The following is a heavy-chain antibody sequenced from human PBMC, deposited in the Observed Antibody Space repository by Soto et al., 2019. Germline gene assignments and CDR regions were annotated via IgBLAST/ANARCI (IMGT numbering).Heavy chain of an antibody. J-gene: IGHJ3*02. CDR3: TTGAGTMIVVVRVSAFDI. V-gene: IGHV3-15*01. CDR2: IKSKTDGGTT. CDR1: GFTFSNAW. D-gene: IGHD3-22*01. Sequence: GGSLRLSCAASGFTFSNAWMSWVRQAPGKGLEWVGRIKSKTDGGTTDYAAPVKGRFTISRDDSKNTLYLQMNSPKTEDTAVYYCTTGAGTMIVVVRVSAFDIWGQGTVVTVSS.